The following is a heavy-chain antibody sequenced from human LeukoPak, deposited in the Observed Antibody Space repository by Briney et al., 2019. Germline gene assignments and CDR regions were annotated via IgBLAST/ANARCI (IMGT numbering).Heavy chain of an antibody. CDR3: ARGRRNTAMVYFFDY. V-gene: IGHV3-30-3*01. D-gene: IGHD5-18*01. CDR2: ISYDAIHK. CDR1: GFTFSSYS. Sequence: GGSLRLSCAASGFTFSSYSMHWVRQAPGKGLEWVAVISYDAIHKYYADSVKGRFTISRDNSKNTLYLQINSLRAEDTAVYFCARGRRNTAMVYFFDYWSQGTPVTVSS. J-gene: IGHJ4*02.